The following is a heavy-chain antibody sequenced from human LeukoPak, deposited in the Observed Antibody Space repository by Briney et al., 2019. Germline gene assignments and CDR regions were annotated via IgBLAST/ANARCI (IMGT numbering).Heavy chain of an antibody. CDR1: GYTFTGYY. CDR2: INPNSGGT. J-gene: IGHJ4*02. D-gene: IGHD1-26*01. CDR3: ARHLSHTSGSYDY. Sequence: GASVKVSCKASGYTFTGYYMHWVRQAPGQGLEWMGWINPNSGGTNYAQKFQGRVTMTRDTSISTAYMEVSRLRSDDTAVYYCARHLSHTSGSYDYWGQGTLVTVSS. V-gene: IGHV1-2*02.